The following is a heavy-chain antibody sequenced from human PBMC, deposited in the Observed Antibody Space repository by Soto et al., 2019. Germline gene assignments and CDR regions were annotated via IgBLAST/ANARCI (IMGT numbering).Heavy chain of an antibody. Sequence: QITLKESGPTLVKPTQTLTLTCTFSGFSLSTSGVGVGWIRQPPGKALEWLALIYWDDDKRYSPSLKSRLTITKDTSKNQLVLTMTNMDPVDTATYYCAHTYSSSSCCWFDPWGQGTLVTVSS. CDR2: IYWDDDK. V-gene: IGHV2-5*02. CDR3: AHTYSSSSCCWFDP. J-gene: IGHJ5*02. CDR1: GFSLSTSGVG. D-gene: IGHD6-6*01.